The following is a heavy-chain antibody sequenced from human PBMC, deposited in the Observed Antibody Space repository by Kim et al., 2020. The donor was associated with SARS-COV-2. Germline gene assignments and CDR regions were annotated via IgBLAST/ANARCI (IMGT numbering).Heavy chain of an antibody. V-gene: IGHV4-34*04. Sequence: SLKSRATISVATSKTQFSLKLSSVTAADTAVYYCARVGTQQLPRRYYFDYWGQGTLVTVSS. J-gene: IGHJ4*02. D-gene: IGHD6-13*01. CDR3: ARVGTQQLPRRYYFDY.